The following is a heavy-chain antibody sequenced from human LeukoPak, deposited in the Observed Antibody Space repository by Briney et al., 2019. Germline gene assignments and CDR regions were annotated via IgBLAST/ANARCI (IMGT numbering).Heavy chain of an antibody. D-gene: IGHD6-13*01. J-gene: IGHJ6*02. CDR2: ISYDGSNK. Sequence: PGGSLRLSCAASGFTFSSYAMHWVRQAPGKGLEWVAVISYDGSNKYYADSVKGRFTISRDNSKSTLYLQMNSLRAEDTAVYYCARATAAGPEPGSYYYGMDVWGQGTTVTVSS. V-gene: IGHV3-30-3*01. CDR1: GFTFSSYA. CDR3: ARATAAGPEPGSYYYGMDV.